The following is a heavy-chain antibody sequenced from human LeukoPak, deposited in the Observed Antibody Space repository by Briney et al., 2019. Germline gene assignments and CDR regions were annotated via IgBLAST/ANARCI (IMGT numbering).Heavy chain of an antibody. V-gene: IGHV1-2*07. Sequence: KPGASVKVSCKASGYIFTGHFIHWVRQVPGRGLEWMGWMSPNTGDANYARNFVGRVTMTRDTSIGAAYMELSRLTSEDTAMYYCVRGEFGEVLDFWGQGSLVSVSS. D-gene: IGHD3-16*01. CDR3: VRGEFGEVLDF. CDR2: MSPNTGDA. CDR1: GYIFTGHF. J-gene: IGHJ4*02.